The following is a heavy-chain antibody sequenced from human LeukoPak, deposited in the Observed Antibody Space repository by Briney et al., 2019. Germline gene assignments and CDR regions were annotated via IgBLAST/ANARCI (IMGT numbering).Heavy chain of an antibody. CDR1: GFTFSDYY. V-gene: IGHV4-34*01. CDR3: GREGDGYMREKFDY. CDR2: INHSGST. D-gene: IGHD5-24*01. J-gene: IGHJ4*02. Sequence: GSLRLSCAASGFTFSDYYMSWIRQPPGKGLEWIGEINHSGSTNYNPSLKSRVTISVDTSKNQFSLKLGSVTAADTAVYYCGREGDGYMREKFDYWGQGTLVTVSS.